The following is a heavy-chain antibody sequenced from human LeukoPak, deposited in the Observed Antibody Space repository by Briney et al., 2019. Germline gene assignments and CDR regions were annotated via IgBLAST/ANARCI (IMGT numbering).Heavy chain of an antibody. Sequence: GGSLRLSCAASGFTFSSYAMHWVRQAPGKGLEWVAVISYDGSNKYYADSVKGRFTISRDNSKNTLYLQMNSLRGEDTAVYYCAKDFRIGYSAHFDYWGQGALVTVSS. J-gene: IGHJ4*01. CDR2: ISYDGSNK. CDR1: GFTFSSYA. V-gene: IGHV3-30-3*01. D-gene: IGHD2-21*01. CDR3: AKDFRIGYSAHFDY.